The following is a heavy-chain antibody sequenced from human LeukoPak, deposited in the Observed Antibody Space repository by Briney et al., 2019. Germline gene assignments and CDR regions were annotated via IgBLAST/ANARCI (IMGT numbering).Heavy chain of an antibody. CDR2: ISSRGDST. Sequence: GGSLILSCAASGFIFSNYSMSWVRQVPGRGLEWVSTISSRGDSTYVADSVKGRFTISRDNSKNSLYLQMKTVRDEDTDVYACVKGPRAHITVAHTGENWSRGPRVTVSS. D-gene: IGHD6-19*01. V-gene: IGHV3-23*01. CDR3: VKGPRAHITVAHTGEN. J-gene: IGHJ1*01. CDR1: GFIFSNYS.